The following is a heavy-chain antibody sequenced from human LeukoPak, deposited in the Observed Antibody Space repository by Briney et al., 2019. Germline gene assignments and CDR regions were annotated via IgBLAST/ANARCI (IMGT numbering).Heavy chain of an antibody. V-gene: IGHV1-2*02. Sequence: SSVKVSCKASGYTFTGYYMHWVRQAPGQGREWMGWINPNSGATNSAQKLQGRATMNRDTSISTAYMELSRLRSDDTAVYYCARGSDSSSWYSPSDYWGQGTLVTVSS. CDR1: GYTFTGYY. D-gene: IGHD6-13*01. CDR2: INPNSGAT. CDR3: ARGSDSSSWYSPSDY. J-gene: IGHJ4*02.